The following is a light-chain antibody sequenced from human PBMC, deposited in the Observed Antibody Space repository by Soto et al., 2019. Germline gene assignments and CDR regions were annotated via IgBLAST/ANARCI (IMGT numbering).Light chain of an antibody. J-gene: IGKJ1*01. CDR3: QQRSNLWT. CDR2: DAS. CDR1: QSVSSY. V-gene: IGKV3-11*01. Sequence: EIVLTQSPATLSLSPGERATLSCRASQSVSSYLAWYQQKPGQAPRLLIYDASNRATGIPARFSGSGSGTDFTPTISRLEPEDFAVYYCQQRSNLWTFGQGTKVEIK.